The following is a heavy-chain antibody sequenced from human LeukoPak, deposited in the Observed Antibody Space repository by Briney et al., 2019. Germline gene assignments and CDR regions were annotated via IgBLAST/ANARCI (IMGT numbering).Heavy chain of an antibody. J-gene: IGHJ4*02. D-gene: IGHD1-26*01. V-gene: IGHV3-21*01. CDR1: GFTFSSYS. CDR3: ARELRYSGSRPFDY. CDR2: ISSSSSYI. Sequence: GGSLRLSCAASGFTFSSYSMNWVRQAPGKGLEWVSSISSSSSYIYYADSVKGRFTISRDNAKNSVYLQMNSLRAEDTAVYYCARELRYSGSRPFDYWGQGTLVTVSS.